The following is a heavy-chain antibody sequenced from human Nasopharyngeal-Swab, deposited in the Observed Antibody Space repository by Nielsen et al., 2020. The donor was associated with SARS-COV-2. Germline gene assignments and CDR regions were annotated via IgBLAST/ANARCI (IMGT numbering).Heavy chain of an antibody. V-gene: IGHV3-53*01. CDR3: ARVPCSSTSCYVGGYGMDV. Sequence: GESLKISCAASGFTFSSYGMHWVRQAPGKGLEWVSVIYSGGSTYYADSVKGRFTISRDNSKNTLYLQMNSLRAEDTAVYYCARVPCSSTSCYVGGYGMDVWGQGTTVTVS. CDR2: IYSGGST. CDR1: GFTFSSYG. D-gene: IGHD2-2*01. J-gene: IGHJ6*02.